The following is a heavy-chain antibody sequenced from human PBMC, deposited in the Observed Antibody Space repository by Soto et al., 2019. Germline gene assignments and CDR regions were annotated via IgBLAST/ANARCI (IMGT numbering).Heavy chain of an antibody. D-gene: IGHD2-15*01. V-gene: IGHV3-53*01. Sequence: LSLTCAASGFTVSSNYMSWVRQAPGKGLEWVSVIYSGGSTYYADSVKGRFTISRDNSKNTLYLQMNSLRAEDTAVYYCARGAETTRYYYYYYGMDVWGQGTTVTVSS. CDR1: GFTVSSNY. CDR2: IYSGGST. J-gene: IGHJ6*02. CDR3: ARGAETTRYYYYYYGMDV.